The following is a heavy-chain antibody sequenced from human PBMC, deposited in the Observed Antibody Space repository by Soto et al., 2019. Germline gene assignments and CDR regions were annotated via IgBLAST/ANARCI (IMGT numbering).Heavy chain of an antibody. CDR1: GFAFSSYA. V-gene: IGHV3-23*01. D-gene: IGHD3-10*01. J-gene: IGHJ4*02. CDR3: AKVPFYSTWFGELFPIYFEY. CDR2: ISGSGGST. Sequence: PGGSLRLSCAASGFAFSSYAMSWVRQAPGKGLEWVSAISGSGGSTYYADSVKGRFTISRDNSKNTLYLQMNSLRAEDTAVYYCAKVPFYSTWFGELFPIYFEYWGQGTLVTVSS.